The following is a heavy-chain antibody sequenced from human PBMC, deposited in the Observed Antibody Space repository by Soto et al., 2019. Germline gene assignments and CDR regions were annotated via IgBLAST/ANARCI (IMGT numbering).Heavy chain of an antibody. CDR2: ISSSGSTI. V-gene: IGHV3-11*01. J-gene: IGHJ4*02. D-gene: IGHD3-22*01. CDR3: ARDYYDRSGYYPYYFDD. Sequence: NPGGSLRLSCAVSGFTFSNYYMSWIRQAPGKGLEWVSYISSSGSTIYYADSVKGRFTISRDNAKNSLYLQMNSLRAEDTAVYYCARDYYDRSGYYPYYFDDWGQGTLVTVSS. CDR1: GFTFSNYY.